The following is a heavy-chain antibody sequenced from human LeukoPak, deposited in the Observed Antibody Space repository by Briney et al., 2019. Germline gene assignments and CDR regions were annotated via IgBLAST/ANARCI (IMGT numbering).Heavy chain of an antibody. CDR2: ISGSGGST. V-gene: IGHV3-23*01. Sequence: PGGSLRLSCAASGFTLSSYAMNWVRQAPGKGLEWVSAISGSGGSTYYADSVKGRFTISRDNSKNTLYLQMNSLRAEDTAVYYCAKQTGGWYRSAFDIWGQGTMVTVSS. CDR3: AKQTGGWYRSAFDI. J-gene: IGHJ3*02. D-gene: IGHD6-19*01. CDR1: GFTLSSYA.